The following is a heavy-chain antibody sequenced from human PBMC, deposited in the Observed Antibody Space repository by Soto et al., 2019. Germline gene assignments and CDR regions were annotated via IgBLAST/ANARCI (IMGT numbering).Heavy chain of an antibody. CDR1: GYTFTSYY. J-gene: IGHJ4*02. V-gene: IGHV1-46*01. CDR2: INPDGGST. Sequence: QVQLVQSGAEVKKPGASVMLSCKASGYTFTSYYMHWVRQAPGQGLVWMGIINPDGGSTRYAQKFQGRVTMTRDTSTRTFHMELSSLRSEDTAMYYCAKAPRGGVIITTYSAHIDYWGQGTLVTVSS. D-gene: IGHD3-3*01. CDR3: AKAPRGGVIITTYSAHIDY.